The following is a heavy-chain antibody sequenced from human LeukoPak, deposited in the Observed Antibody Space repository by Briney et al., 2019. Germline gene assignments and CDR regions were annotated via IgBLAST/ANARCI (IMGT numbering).Heavy chain of an antibody. CDR1: GFTFSSYG. CDR2: ISGSGGST. CDR3: AKDIMITFGGVIVTPLFDY. Sequence: AGGSLRLSCAASGFTFSSYGMSWVRQAPGKGLEWVSAISGSGGSTYYADSVKGRFTISRDNSKNTLYLQMNSLRAEDTAVYYCAKDIMITFGGVIVTPLFDYWGQGTLVTVSS. J-gene: IGHJ4*02. V-gene: IGHV3-23*01. D-gene: IGHD3-16*02.